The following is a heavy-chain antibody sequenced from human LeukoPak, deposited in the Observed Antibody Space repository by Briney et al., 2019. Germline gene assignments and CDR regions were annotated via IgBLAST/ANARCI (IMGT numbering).Heavy chain of an antibody. J-gene: IGHJ4*02. D-gene: IGHD3-16*02. V-gene: IGHV3-23*01. CDR3: AKERAGYTNPYYFDY. CDR2: ISGSGANT. CDR1: GFTFSTYA. Sequence: GGSLRLSCAASGFTFSTYAMSWVRQAPGKGLEWVSTISGSGANTYYADSVRGRFTISRDNSKNTLYLHMNSLRAEETAVYYWAKERAGYTNPYYFDYWGQGTLVTVSS.